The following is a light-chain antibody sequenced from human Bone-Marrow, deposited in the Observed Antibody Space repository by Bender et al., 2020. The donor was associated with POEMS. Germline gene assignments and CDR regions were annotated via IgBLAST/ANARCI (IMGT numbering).Light chain of an antibody. CDR1: SSDVGGYDF. CDR3: CSYAGSSSWV. Sequence: QSALTQPRSVSGSPGQSVTVSCTGTSSDVGGYDFVSWYQQRPGKAPKCILYDVNKRPLGVPGRFSGSKSGNTASLTISGLQADDEADYYCCSYAGSSSWVFGGGTKLTVL. CDR2: DVN. J-gene: IGLJ3*02. V-gene: IGLV2-11*01.